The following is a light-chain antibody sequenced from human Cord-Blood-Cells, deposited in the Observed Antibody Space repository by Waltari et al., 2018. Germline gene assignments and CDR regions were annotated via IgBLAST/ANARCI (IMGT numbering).Light chain of an antibody. CDR1: SSDVGGYNY. J-gene: IGLJ1*01. Sequence: QSALTQPRSVSGSPGQSVTISCTGTSSDVGGYNYVSWYQQHPGKAPKRMIYDVSKLTSGVPDRFSGSKSGNTASLTISGLQAEDEAYYYCCSYAGSYTFVFGTGTKVTVL. CDR3: CSYAGSYTFV. CDR2: DVS. V-gene: IGLV2-11*01.